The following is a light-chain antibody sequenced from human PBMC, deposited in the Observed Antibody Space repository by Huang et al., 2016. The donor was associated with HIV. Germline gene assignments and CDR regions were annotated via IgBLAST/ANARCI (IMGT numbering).Light chain of an antibody. CDR2: GAS. J-gene: IGKJ1*01. V-gene: IGKV3-15*01. CDR1: QSVSSN. Sequence: EIVMTQSPATLSVSPGERATLSCRASQSVSSNLAWYQQRRGQPPRLRIYGASTRATGIPARFSGSGSGTEFSLTISSLQSADFAVYYCQHYNNWPPWTFGQGTKVEIK. CDR3: QHYNNWPPWT.